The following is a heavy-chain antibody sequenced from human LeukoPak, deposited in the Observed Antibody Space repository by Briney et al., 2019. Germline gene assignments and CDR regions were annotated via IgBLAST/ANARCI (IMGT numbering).Heavy chain of an antibody. CDR2: IYSAGST. Sequence: GGSLRLSCAASGFTVSSNYMSWVRRAPGKGLEWVSVIYSAGSTYYADSVKGRFTISRDNSKNTLYLQMNSLRAEDTAVYYCARGTYDSSGYYFDYWGQGTLVTVSS. D-gene: IGHD3-22*01. CDR1: GFTVSSNY. V-gene: IGHV3-66*01. J-gene: IGHJ4*02. CDR3: ARGTYDSSGYYFDY.